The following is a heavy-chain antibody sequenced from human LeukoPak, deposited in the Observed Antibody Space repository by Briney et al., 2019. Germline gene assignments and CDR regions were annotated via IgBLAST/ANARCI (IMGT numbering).Heavy chain of an antibody. CDR1: GGSISSNSYY. CDR3: ASSDSYGEYYFDY. J-gene: IGHJ4*02. V-gene: IGHV4-39*07. D-gene: IGHD5-18*01. CDR2: IYYSGST. Sequence: PSETLSLTCAVSGGSISSNSYYWGWIRQPPGKGLEWIGSIYYSGSTYYNPSLKSRVTISVDTSKNQFSLKLSSVTAADTAVYYCASSDSYGEYYFDYWGQGTLVTVSS.